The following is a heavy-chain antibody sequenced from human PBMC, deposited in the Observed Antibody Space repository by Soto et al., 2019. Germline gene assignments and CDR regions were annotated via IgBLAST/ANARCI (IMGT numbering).Heavy chain of an antibody. CDR1: GFTFSSYG. J-gene: IGHJ3*02. CDR3: AKDWGGSFDI. Sequence: LRLSCAASGFTFSSYGMHWVRQAPGKGLEWVAVISYDGSNKYYADSVKGRFTISRDNSKNTLYLQMNSLRAEDTAVYYCAKDWGGSFDIWGQGTMVTVSS. V-gene: IGHV3-30*18. D-gene: IGHD2-21*01. CDR2: ISYDGSNK.